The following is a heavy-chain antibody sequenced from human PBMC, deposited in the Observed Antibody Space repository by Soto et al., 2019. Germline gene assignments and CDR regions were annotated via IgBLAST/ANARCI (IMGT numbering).Heavy chain of an antibody. J-gene: IGHJ4*02. CDR3: ARDIIAAAGYFDY. CDR2: IYSDGST. D-gene: IGHD6-13*01. Sequence: GGSLRLSCAASGFTVSSTYMSWVRQAPGKGLEWASVIYSDGSTYYADSVKGRFTISRDNSKNTVYLQMNSLRAEDTAVYYCARDIIAAAGYFDYWGQGTLVTVSS. CDR1: GFTVSSTY. V-gene: IGHV3-66*01.